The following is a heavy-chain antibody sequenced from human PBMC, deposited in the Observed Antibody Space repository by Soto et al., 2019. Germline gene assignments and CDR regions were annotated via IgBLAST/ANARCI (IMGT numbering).Heavy chain of an antibody. CDR1: GGTFSSYA. V-gene: IGHV1-69*01. Sequence: QVQLVQSAAEGKKPGSSVKVSCKASGGTFSSYAISWVRQAPGQGLEWMGGIIPIFGTANYAQKFQGRVTITADESTSTAYMELSSLRSEDTAVYYCARDLTTVPGEYFDYWGQGTLVTVSS. J-gene: IGHJ4*02. CDR3: ARDLTTVPGEYFDY. CDR2: IIPIFGTA. D-gene: IGHD4-17*01.